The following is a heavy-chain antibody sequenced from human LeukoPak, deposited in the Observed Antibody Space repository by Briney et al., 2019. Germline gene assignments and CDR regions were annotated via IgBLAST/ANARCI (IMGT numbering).Heavy chain of an antibody. V-gene: IGHV3-23*01. J-gene: IGHJ4*02. CDR2: ISASGGTT. D-gene: IGHD2-15*01. CDR1: GFSFSNYA. Sequence: GGSLRLSCVASGFSFSNYAVTWVRQAPGKGLEWVSGISASGGTTNSAGSVKGRFTISRDNSENTLYLQMNSLRAEDTAVYYCVKTTSVYWGSGDSFLDYWGQGTLVTVSS. CDR3: VKTTSVYWGSGDSFLDY.